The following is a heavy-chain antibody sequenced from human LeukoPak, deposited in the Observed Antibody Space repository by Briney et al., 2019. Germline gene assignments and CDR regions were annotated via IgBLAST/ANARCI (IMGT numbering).Heavy chain of an antibody. J-gene: IGHJ3*02. V-gene: IGHV4-39*07. CDR1: GGSISNSDYY. D-gene: IGHD3-10*01. CDR2: IYYSGST. CDR3: ARSDGYGLVGI. Sequence: PSETLSLTCSVSGGSISNSDYYWGWIRQPPGKGLEWIGNIYYSGSTYYNPSLKSRVTISVDTSKNQFSLKLSSVTAADTAVYYCARSDGYGLVGIWGQGTMVTVSS.